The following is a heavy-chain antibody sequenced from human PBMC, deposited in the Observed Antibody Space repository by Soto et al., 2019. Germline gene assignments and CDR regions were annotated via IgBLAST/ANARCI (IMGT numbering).Heavy chain of an antibody. CDR1: GGSINSYY. CDR2: AYYSGST. D-gene: IGHD6-19*01. V-gene: IGHV4-59*08. CDR3: ARHGSLAVWNYFDY. Sequence: SETLSLTCTVSGGSINSYYWSWIRQPPGKGLEWIGYAYYSGSTNYNLCLKSRVTISVDTSKNQFSLKLSSVTAADTAVYYCARHGSLAVWNYFDYWGQGTLVTVSS. J-gene: IGHJ4*02.